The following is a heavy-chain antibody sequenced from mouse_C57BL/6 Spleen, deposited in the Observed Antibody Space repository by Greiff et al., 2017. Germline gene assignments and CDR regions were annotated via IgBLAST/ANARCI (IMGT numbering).Heavy chain of an antibody. CDR1: GYTFTSYW. CDR3: ARAPNYYGSSPAWFAY. Sequence: QVQLQQPGAELVKPGASVKMSCKASGYTFTSYWITWVKQRPGQGLEWIGDIYPGSGSTNYNEKFKSKATLTVDPSSSTAYMQLSSLTSEDSAVYYCARAPNYYGSSPAWFAYWGQGTLVTVSA. V-gene: IGHV1-55*01. CDR2: IYPGSGST. J-gene: IGHJ3*01. D-gene: IGHD1-1*01.